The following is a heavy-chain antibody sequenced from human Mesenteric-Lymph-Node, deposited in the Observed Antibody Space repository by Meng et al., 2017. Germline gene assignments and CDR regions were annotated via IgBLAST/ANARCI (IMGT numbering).Heavy chain of an antibody. V-gene: IGHV4-30-4*01. D-gene: IGHD5-18*01. CDR2: IYYSGST. Sequence: QGQLKQWGAGLLKPSQTLSLTCTVSGGSISSGDYYWSWIRQPPGKGLELIGHIYYSGSTSYNPSLKSRVTISVDTSNNQFSLKLSSVTAADTAVYYCARVGWRQWSFDLWGRGTLVTASS. CDR3: ARVGWRQWSFDL. CDR1: GGSISSGDYY. J-gene: IGHJ2*01.